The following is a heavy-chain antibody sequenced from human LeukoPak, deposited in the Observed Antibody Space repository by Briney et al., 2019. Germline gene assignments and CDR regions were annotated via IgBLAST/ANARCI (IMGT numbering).Heavy chain of an antibody. CDR2: INPNSGGT. Sequence: ASVKVSCKASGYTFTGYYMHWVRQAPGQGLEWMGWINPNSGGTNYAQKFQGRVTMTRDTSISTAYMELSRLRSDDTAVYYCTRDRRYSSSWYYYYYYMDVWGKGTTVTVSS. V-gene: IGHV1-2*02. D-gene: IGHD6-13*01. CDR3: TRDRRYSSSWYYYYYYMDV. CDR1: GYTFTGYY. J-gene: IGHJ6*03.